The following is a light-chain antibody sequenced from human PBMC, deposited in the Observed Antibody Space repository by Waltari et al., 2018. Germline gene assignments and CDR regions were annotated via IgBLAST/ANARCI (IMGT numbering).Light chain of an antibody. V-gene: IGLV2-23*02. CDR1: ISYVGSFNL. J-gene: IGLJ3*02. CDR3: CSYARSKVGL. CDR2: AVS. Sequence: QSALTQPASISGSPGQSITISCAGTISYVGSFNLVSWYQHHPGKAPKLMIFAVSQRPSGISDRFSGSKSGNTASLTISGLQAEDEANYYCCSYARSKVGLCGGGTKLTVL.